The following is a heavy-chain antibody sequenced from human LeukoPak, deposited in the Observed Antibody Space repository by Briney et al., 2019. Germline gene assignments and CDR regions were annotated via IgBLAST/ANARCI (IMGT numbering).Heavy chain of an antibody. Sequence: PSETLSLTCTVSGGSISSYYWSWIRQPPGKGLEWIGYIYYSGSTNYNPSLKSRVTISVDTSKNQFSLKLSSVTAADTAVYYCARHADYYGSGSYYTEGNWFDPWGQGTLVTVSS. D-gene: IGHD3-10*01. CDR3: ARHADYYGSGSYYTEGNWFDP. CDR1: GGSISSYY. V-gene: IGHV4-59*08. J-gene: IGHJ5*02. CDR2: IYYSGST.